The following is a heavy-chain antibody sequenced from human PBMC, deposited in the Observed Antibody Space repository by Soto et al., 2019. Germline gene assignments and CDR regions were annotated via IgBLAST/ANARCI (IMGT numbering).Heavy chain of an antibody. D-gene: IGHD3-3*01. CDR3: ARSGDFWSGYSYYYYYGMDA. V-gene: IGHV5-51*01. Sequence: GESLKISCKASGYSFATYWIGWVRQMPGKGLEWMGIIYPGDSDTRYSPSFQGQVTISADKSISTACLQWSGLKASDTAMYYCARSGDFWSGYSYYYYYGMDAWGQGTAVTVSS. J-gene: IGHJ6*02. CDR1: GYSFATYW. CDR2: IYPGDSDT.